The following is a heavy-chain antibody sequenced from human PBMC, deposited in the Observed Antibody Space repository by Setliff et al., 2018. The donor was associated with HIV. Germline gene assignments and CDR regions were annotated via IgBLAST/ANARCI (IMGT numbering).Heavy chain of an antibody. CDR3: ARVRDPNWNYDMDV. CDR1: GFTFTNAW. D-gene: IGHD1-1*01. J-gene: IGHJ6*03. V-gene: IGHV4-34*01. CDR2: VNHSGST. Sequence: PGGSLRLSCAASGFTFTNAWMTWIRQPPGKGLEWIGEVNHSGSTNYNPSLKSRVTISVDTSKNQVSLKLNSITAADTAIYYCARVRDPNWNYDMDVWGQGTTVTVSS.